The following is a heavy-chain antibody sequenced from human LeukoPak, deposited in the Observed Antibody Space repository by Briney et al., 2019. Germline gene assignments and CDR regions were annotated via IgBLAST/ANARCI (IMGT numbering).Heavy chain of an antibody. Sequence: SETLSLTCAVYGGSFSGYYWSWIRQPPGKGLEWIGEINHSGSTNYNPSLKSRVTISVDTSKNQFSLKLSSVTAADTAVYYCARRYMIVVGRAFDIWGQGTMVTVSS. D-gene: IGHD3-22*01. CDR3: ARRYMIVVGRAFDI. V-gene: IGHV4-34*01. CDR2: INHSGST. CDR1: GGSFSGYY. J-gene: IGHJ3*02.